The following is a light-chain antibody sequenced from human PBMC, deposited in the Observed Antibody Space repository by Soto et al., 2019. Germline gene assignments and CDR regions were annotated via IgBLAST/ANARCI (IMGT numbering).Light chain of an antibody. J-gene: IGKJ1*01. V-gene: IGKV3-15*01. Sequence: EIVMTQSPATLSVSPGARATLSCRASQSVGSDLVWYRQKPGQATRLLIYGASNRATGVPDRFSGSGSGTVLPLTISSLHSDDFADYYCRQYLDWPRTFGQGTKVEI. CDR3: RQYLDWPRT. CDR2: GAS. CDR1: QSVGSD.